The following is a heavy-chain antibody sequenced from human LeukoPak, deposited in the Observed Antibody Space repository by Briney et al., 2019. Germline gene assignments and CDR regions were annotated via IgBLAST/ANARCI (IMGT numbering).Heavy chain of an antibody. D-gene: IGHD6-13*01. J-gene: IGHJ4*02. CDR1: GGTFSSYA. V-gene: IGHV1-69*05. CDR2: IIPIFGTA. Sequence: ASAKVSCKASGGTFSSYAISWVRQAPGQGLEWMGRIIPIFGTANYAQKFQGRVTITTDESTSTAYMELSSLRSEDTAVYYCAATTDSSSWYEVLWYFDYWGQGTLVTVSS. CDR3: AATTDSSSWYEVLWYFDY.